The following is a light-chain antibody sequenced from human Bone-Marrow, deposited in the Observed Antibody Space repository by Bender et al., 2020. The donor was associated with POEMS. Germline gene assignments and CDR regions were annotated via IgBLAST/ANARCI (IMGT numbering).Light chain of an antibody. V-gene: IGLV3-1*01. CDR3: CSTVGTDTLI. J-gene: IGLJ2*01. Sequence: SYELTQPPSVSVSQGQTATITCSGDNLGNGFACWFQQKPGQSPVLVIYQDTKRPSGIPERFSGSNSGNTATLTISGTQAMDEADYYCCSTVGTDTLIFGGGTKVTVL. CDR2: QDT. CDR1: NLGNGF.